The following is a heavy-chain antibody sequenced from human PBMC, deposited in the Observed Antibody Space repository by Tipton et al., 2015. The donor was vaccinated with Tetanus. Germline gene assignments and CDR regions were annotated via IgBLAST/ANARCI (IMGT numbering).Heavy chain of an antibody. Sequence: SLRLSCAASGFTFSSYGMHWVRQAPGKGLEWVAVISYDGSNKYYADSVKGRFTISRDNSKNTLYLQMNSLRAEDTAVYYCAKDLGSHSAADYWGQGTLVTVSS. V-gene: IGHV3-30*18. D-gene: IGHD1-26*01. CDR3: AKDLGSHSAADY. CDR2: ISYDGSNK. J-gene: IGHJ4*02. CDR1: GFTFSSYG.